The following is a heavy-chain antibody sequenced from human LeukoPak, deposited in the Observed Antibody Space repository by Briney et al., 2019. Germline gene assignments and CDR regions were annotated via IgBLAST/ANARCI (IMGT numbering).Heavy chain of an antibody. Sequence: GGSLRLSCAASGFTVSINYMSWVRQAPGKGLGWVSVIYSGGSTYYADSVKGRFTISRDNSKNTLYLQMNSLRAEDTAVYYCARGVSLRFLEWLPYYGMDVWGQGTTVTVSS. V-gene: IGHV3-66*01. J-gene: IGHJ6*02. D-gene: IGHD3-3*01. CDR1: GFTVSINY. CDR3: ARGVSLRFLEWLPYYGMDV. CDR2: IYSGGST.